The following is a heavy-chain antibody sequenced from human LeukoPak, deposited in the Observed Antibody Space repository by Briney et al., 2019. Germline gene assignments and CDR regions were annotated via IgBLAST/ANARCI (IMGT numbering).Heavy chain of an antibody. Sequence: PGGSLRLSCAASGCTFSSYAMSWVRQAPGTGLEWVSAISGSGGSTYYADSVKGRFTISRDNSKNTLYLKMNSLRAEDTAVYYCAKGARYSYGYVHYFDYWGEGTLVSVSS. D-gene: IGHD5-18*01. V-gene: IGHV3-23*01. CDR3: AKGARYSYGYVHYFDY. CDR2: ISGSGGST. J-gene: IGHJ4*02. CDR1: GCTFSSYA.